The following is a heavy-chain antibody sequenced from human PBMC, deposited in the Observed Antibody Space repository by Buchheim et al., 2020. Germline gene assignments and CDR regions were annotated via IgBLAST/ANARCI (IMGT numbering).Heavy chain of an antibody. CDR1: GGTFSSSA. D-gene: IGHD2/OR15-2a*01. CDR2: IIPFFGTS. J-gene: IGHJ6*02. V-gene: IGHV1-69*01. CDR3: ARGLLDSDHVQYFDYYYGMDV. Sequence: QVQLVQSGAEVKKPGSSVKVSCKASGGTFSSSAISWVRQAPGQGLEWMGGIIPFFGTSNYAQRFQGRVTITADESTSTAYMELSSLKSEDTAVYYCARGLLDSDHVQYFDYYYGMDVWGQGTT.